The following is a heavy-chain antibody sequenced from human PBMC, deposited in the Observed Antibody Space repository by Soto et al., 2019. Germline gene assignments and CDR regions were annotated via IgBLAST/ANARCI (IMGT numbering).Heavy chain of an antibody. D-gene: IGHD3-3*01. Sequence: QVQLVESGGGVVQPGRSLRLSCAASGFTFSSYAMHWVRQAPGKGLEWVAVISYDGSNKYYADSVKGRFTISRDNSKNTLYLQMNSLRAEDTAVYYCARDPTYYDFWSGYYRYYYGMDVWGQGTTVTVSS. V-gene: IGHV3-30-3*01. CDR1: GFTFSSYA. CDR2: ISYDGSNK. J-gene: IGHJ6*02. CDR3: ARDPTYYDFWSGYYRYYYGMDV.